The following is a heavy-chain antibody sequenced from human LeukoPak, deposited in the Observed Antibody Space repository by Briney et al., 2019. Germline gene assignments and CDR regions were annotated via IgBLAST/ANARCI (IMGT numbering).Heavy chain of an antibody. V-gene: IGHV7-4-1*02. CDR2: TNTNTGNP. D-gene: IGHD3-10*01. Sequence: ASVKVSCKASGYTFNKYAINWVRQAPGQGLEWMGWTNTNTGNPSYGRDFTGRFVFSLDTSVNSAFLQINNLKAEDTAFYYCTLGSYWGQGTLVTVSS. J-gene: IGHJ4*02. CDR3: TLGSY. CDR1: GYTFNKYA.